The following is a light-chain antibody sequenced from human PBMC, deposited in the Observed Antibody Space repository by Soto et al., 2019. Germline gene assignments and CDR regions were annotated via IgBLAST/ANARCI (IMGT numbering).Light chain of an antibody. CDR3: QQCDTLPYT. Sequence: DLQMTQSPSSLSASVGDRVTITCQASQDISNYLNWYQQKPGKAPKLLIYDASNLETGVPSRFSGSGSGTDFTFTISSLQPEDIATYYCQQCDTLPYTFGQGTKLEIK. CDR1: QDISNY. V-gene: IGKV1-33*01. CDR2: DAS. J-gene: IGKJ2*01.